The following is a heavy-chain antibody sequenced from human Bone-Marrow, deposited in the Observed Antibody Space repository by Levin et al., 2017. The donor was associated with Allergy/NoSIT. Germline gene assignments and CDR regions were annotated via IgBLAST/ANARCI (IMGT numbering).Heavy chain of an antibody. J-gene: IGHJ6*02. CDR3: AKDITGDYYKYYSMDV. CDR1: GFIFNDYG. V-gene: IGHV3-9*01. Sequence: GGSLRLSCAASGFIFNDYGMHWVRQPPGKGLEWVSGITWNSGRTAYADSVKGRFTISRDNAKRFLYLQMSSLRAEDTALYYCAKDITGDYYKYYSMDVWGQGTTVTVSS. CDR2: ITWNSGRT. D-gene: IGHD4-17*01.